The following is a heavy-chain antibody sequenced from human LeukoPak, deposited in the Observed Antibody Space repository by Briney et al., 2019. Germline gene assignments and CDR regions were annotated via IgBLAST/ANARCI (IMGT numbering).Heavy chain of an antibody. CDR2: INQGGSET. V-gene: IGHV3-7*01. Sequence: GGSLRLSCAASGFTFRTYWMSWVRQAPGKGLEWVASINQGGSETYYVESVKGRFTISRDNAMNSFFLQMNSLRAEDTAVYHCARLIGDRTIYDYWGQGTLVTVSS. CDR1: GFTFRTYW. CDR3: ARLIGDRTIYDY. D-gene: IGHD6-6*01. J-gene: IGHJ4*02.